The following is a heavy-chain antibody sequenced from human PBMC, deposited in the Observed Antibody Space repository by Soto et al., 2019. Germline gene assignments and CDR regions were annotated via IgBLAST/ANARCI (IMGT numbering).Heavy chain of an antibody. CDR1: GFTISSYA. V-gene: IGHV3-30-3*01. CDR2: ISYDGSNK. J-gene: IGHJ5*02. Sequence: QVQREESGGGVVQPGRSLRLSCAASGFTISSYAMHWVRQAPGKGLEWVAVISYDGSNKYYADSVKGRFTISRDNSKNTLYLQMNSLRAEDTAVYYCAKGGDCISTRCKDWFDPWGQGTLVTVSS. D-gene: IGHD2-2*01. CDR3: AKGGDCISTRCKDWFDP.